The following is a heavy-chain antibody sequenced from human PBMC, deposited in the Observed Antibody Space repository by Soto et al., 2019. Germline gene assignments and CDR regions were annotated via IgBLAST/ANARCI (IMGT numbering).Heavy chain of an antibody. D-gene: IGHD3-22*01. CDR2: ISGSGGST. CDR1: GFTFSSYA. J-gene: IGHJ4*02. Sequence: LRLSCAASGFTFSSYAMSWVRQAPGKGLHWVSAISGSGGSTYYADSVKGRFTISRDNSKNTLYLQMNSLRAEDTAVYYCAKGPIAWLPFDYWGQGTLVTVSS. CDR3: AKGPIAWLPFDY. V-gene: IGHV3-23*01.